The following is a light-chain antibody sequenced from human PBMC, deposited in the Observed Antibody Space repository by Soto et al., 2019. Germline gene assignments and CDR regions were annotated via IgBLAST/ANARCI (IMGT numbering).Light chain of an antibody. Sequence: QSALTQPASVSGSPGQSITISCTGTSNDVGSYNLVSWYQQHPGKAPKLMIYEVSKRPSGVSNRFSGSKSGNTASLTISGLQAEDEADYYCCSYAGSNNFFGTGTKLTVL. CDR1: SNDVGSYNL. J-gene: IGLJ1*01. CDR2: EVS. V-gene: IGLV2-23*02. CDR3: CSYAGSNNF.